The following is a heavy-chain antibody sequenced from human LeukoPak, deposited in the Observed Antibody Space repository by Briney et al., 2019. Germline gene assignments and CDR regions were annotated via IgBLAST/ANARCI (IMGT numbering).Heavy chain of an antibody. V-gene: IGHV1-18*01. CDR2: IGTYNGAT. CDR3: ARHRPPYDY. J-gene: IGHJ4*02. Sequence: ASVKVSCKASGYIFNNYGIGWVRQAPGQGLEWMGWIGTYNGATNYAQKFQGRVTMTTDTSTTTAYMELRSLRSDDTAVYYCARHRPPYDYWGQGTLVTVSS. CDR1: GYIFNNYG.